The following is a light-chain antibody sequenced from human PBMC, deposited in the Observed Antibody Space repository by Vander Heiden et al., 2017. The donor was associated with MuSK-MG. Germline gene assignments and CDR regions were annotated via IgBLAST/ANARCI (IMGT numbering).Light chain of an antibody. V-gene: IGKV1-27*01. CDR2: AAV. CDR1: HRISSV. CDR3: QRYNSAPPLT. Sequence: DIQMTQSPSSLSASARDRVTTPCRTTHRISSVYASYYQQPAEVPHLLLYAAVTSQSGVPTRSSCSGTGTELTLTISSRQPEDVATYYCQRYNSAPPLTFGGGTKVEIK. J-gene: IGKJ4*01.